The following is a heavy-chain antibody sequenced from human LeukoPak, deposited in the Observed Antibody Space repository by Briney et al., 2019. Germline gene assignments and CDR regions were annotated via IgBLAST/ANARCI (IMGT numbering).Heavy chain of an antibody. Sequence: PSETLSLTCTFSGGSISSSSYYWGWIRQPPGKGLEWIGSIYYSGSTYYNPSLKSRVTISVDTSKNQFSLKLSSVTAADTPVYYCAREDGSGSGGYYMDVWGQGTTVTVSS. CDR3: AREDGSGSGGYYMDV. CDR1: GGSISSSSYY. V-gene: IGHV4-39*07. CDR2: IYYSGST. J-gene: IGHJ6*03. D-gene: IGHD3-10*01.